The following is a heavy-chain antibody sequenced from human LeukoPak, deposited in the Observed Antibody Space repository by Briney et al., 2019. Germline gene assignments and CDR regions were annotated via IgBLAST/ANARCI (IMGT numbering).Heavy chain of an antibody. D-gene: IGHD3-10*01. J-gene: IGHJ4*02. CDR1: GYTFTGYY. V-gene: IGHV1-2*02. Sequence: ASVKVSCKASGYTFTGYYMHWVRKAPGQVLEWMGWINPNSGGTNYAQKFQGRVTMTRDTSISTAYMELSRLRSDDTAEYYCARDFIGSGSYSFDYWGQGTLVTVSS. CDR3: ARDFIGSGSYSFDY. CDR2: INPNSGGT.